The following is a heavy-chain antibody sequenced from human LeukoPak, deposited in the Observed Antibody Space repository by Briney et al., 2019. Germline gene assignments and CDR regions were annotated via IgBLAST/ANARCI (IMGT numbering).Heavy chain of an antibody. J-gene: IGHJ4*02. CDR3: GREVPGGTTSLDC. CDR2: ITDDGSDK. D-gene: IGHD1-7*01. V-gene: IGHV3-7*04. CDR1: GFTFSSYW. Sequence: PGGSLRLSCAASGFTFSSYWMSWIRQAPGKGLEWVANITDDGSDKNYVDSVRGRFTISRDNAKNALYLQMNSLRAEDTAVYYCGREVPGGTTSLDCWGQGTVVTVSP.